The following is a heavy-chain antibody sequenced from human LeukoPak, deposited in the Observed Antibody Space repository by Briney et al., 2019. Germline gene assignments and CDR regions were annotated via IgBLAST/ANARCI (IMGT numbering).Heavy chain of an antibody. CDR3: ARHRYIYGGDY. Sequence: ASVTVSCKASVYTFTSYGISWVRQAPGQGLEWMGWISAYSGNTNYAQKLQGRVTMTTDTSTSTAYMELRSLRSDDTAVYYCARHRYIYGGDYWGQGTLVTVSS. D-gene: IGHD5-18*01. CDR1: VYTFTSYG. CDR2: ISAYSGNT. V-gene: IGHV1-18*01. J-gene: IGHJ4*02.